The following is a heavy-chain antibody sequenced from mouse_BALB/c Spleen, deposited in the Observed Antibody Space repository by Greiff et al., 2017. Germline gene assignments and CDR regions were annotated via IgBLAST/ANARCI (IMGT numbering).Heavy chain of an antibody. J-gene: IGHJ4*01. D-gene: IGHD2-1*01. V-gene: IGHV5-6-5*01. CDR3: ARGGDYGTAMDY. CDR2: ISSGGST. Sequence: EVHLVESGGGLVKPGGSLKLSCAASGFTFSSYAMSWVRQTPEKRLEWVASISSGGSTYYPDSVKGRFTISRDNARNILYLQMSSLRSEDTAMYYCARGGDYGTAMDYWGQGTSVTVSS. CDR1: GFTFSSYA.